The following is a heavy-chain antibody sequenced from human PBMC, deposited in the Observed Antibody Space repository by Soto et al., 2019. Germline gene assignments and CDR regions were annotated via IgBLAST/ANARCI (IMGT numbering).Heavy chain of an antibody. D-gene: IGHD6-13*01. J-gene: IGHJ4*02. CDR1: GFTFSSYA. Sequence: AGGSLRLSCAASGFTFSSYAMSWGRQAPGKGLEWVSAISGSGGSTYYADSVKGRFTISRDNSKNTLYLQMNSLRAEDTAVYYCAKDRSEGYSSPAIGLGFFDYWGQGTLVTVSS. CDR2: ISGSGGST. CDR3: AKDRSEGYSSPAIGLGFFDY. V-gene: IGHV3-23*01.